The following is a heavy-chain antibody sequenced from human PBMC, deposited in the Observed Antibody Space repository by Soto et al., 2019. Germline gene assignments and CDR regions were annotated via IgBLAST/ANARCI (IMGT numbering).Heavy chain of an antibody. Sequence: QVQLVESGGGLVKPGGSLRLSCAASGFTFSDYYMSWIRQAPGKGLEWVSYISSSSSYTNYADSVKGRFTISRDNAKNLLYLQMNSLRAEDTAVYYCARDSPSITGTTMYFQHWGQGTLVTVSS. V-gene: IGHV3-11*06. J-gene: IGHJ1*01. CDR1: GFTFSDYY. CDR2: ISSSSSYT. D-gene: IGHD1-20*01. CDR3: ARDSPSITGTTMYFQH.